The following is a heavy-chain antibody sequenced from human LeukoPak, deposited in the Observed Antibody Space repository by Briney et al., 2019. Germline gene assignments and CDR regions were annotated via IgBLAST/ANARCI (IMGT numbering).Heavy chain of an antibody. CDR2: IYTSGTT. CDR3: ARVSAAGTGPDS. J-gene: IGHJ4*02. D-gene: IGHD6-13*01. Sequence: PSETLSLTCTVSGGSISRYYWNWIRQPAGKGLEWIGRIYTSGTTNYNPSLKSRVTMSVDTSKNQFSLKLNSLTAADTAVYYCARVSAAGTGPDSWGQGTLVTVSS. CDR1: GGSISRYY. V-gene: IGHV4-4*07.